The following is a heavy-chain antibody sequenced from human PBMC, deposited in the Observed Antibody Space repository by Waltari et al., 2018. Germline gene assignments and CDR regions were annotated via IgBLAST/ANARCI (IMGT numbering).Heavy chain of an antibody. V-gene: IGHV1-69-2*01. CDR1: GYTFTDYY. Sequence: EVQLVQSGAEVKKPGATVKISCKASGYTFTDYYMHWVQQAPGKVLEWMGRVDPEDGETIYAEKFQGRVTITADTSTDTAYMELSSLRSEDTAVYYCATEEDGHDYVWGSYDPPFQHWGQGTLVTVSS. CDR3: ATEEDGHDYVWGSYDPPFQH. CDR2: VDPEDGET. J-gene: IGHJ1*01. D-gene: IGHD3-16*01.